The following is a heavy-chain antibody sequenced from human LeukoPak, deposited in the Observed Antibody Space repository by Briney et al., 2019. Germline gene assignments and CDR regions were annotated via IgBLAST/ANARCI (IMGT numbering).Heavy chain of an antibody. CDR2: VYSGGST. J-gene: IGHJ6*03. CDR1: GFTVSSNY. Sequence: GGSLRLSCAASGFTVSSNYMSWVRQAPGKGLEWVSVVYSGGSTYYADSVKGRFTISRDNSKNTLYLQMNSLRAEDTAVYYCARGGKYDFWNDYYYYMDVWGKGTTVTVSS. CDR3: ARGGKYDFWNDYYYYMDV. D-gene: IGHD3-3*01. V-gene: IGHV3-53*01.